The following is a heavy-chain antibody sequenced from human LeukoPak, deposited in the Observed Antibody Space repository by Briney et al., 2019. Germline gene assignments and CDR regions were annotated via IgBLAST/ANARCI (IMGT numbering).Heavy chain of an antibody. V-gene: IGHV3-23*01. Sequence: GGSLRLSCAASGSTFSSYAMSWVRQAPGKGLECVSAIPGSGGSTYYADSVKGRFTISRDNSKNTLYLQMNSLRAEDTAVYYCARDSGSYYWGQGTLVTVSS. D-gene: IGHD1-26*01. CDR2: IPGSGGST. CDR1: GSTFSSYA. J-gene: IGHJ4*02. CDR3: ARDSGSYY.